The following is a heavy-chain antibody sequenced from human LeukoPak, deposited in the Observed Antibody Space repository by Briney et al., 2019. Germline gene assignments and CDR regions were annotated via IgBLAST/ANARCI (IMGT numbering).Heavy chain of an antibody. V-gene: IGHV4-34*01. CDR1: GGSFSGYY. D-gene: IGHD3-10*01. CDR2: INHSGST. J-gene: IGHJ3*02. Sequence: SETLSLTCAVYGGSFSGYYWSWIRQPPGKGLEWIGEINHSGSTNYNPSLKSRVTISVDTSKNQFSLKLSSVTAADTAVYYCARTSTMVRGAYAFDIWGQGTMVTVSS. CDR3: ARTSTMVRGAYAFDI.